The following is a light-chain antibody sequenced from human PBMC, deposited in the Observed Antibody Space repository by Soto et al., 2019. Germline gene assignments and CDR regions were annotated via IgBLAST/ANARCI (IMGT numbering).Light chain of an antibody. CDR2: ATS. V-gene: IGKV3-20*01. CDR1: QSVGSSY. J-gene: IGKJ4*01. Sequence: EIVLTQSPGTLSLSPGERATLSCRASQSVGSSYLAWYQQKPGQAPRLLIYATSSRASGIPDRFSGSGSGTDFTLIVSRLEPEDFAVYYCQQYGSSPRTFGGGTKVEIK. CDR3: QQYGSSPRT.